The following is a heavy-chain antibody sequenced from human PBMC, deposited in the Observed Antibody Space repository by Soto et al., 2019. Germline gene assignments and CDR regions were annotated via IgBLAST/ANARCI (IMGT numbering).Heavy chain of an antibody. J-gene: IGHJ4*01. D-gene: IGHD3-22*01. CDR2: IKSKTDGGTR. CDR3: TTDSYSTIIIVRFDY. CDR1: GFTFSNAW. V-gene: IGHV3-15*07. Sequence: EVQLVESGGGLVKPGGSLRLSCAASGFTFSNAWINWVRQAPGKGLEWVGRIKSKTDGGTRDYAEPVKGRFAISRDDSNNMVYLQMNSLKIEDTAVYYCTTDSYSTIIIVRFDYWGHGTLVTVSS.